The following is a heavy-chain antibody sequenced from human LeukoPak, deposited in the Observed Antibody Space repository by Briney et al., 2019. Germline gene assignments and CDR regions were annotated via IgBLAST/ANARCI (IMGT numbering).Heavy chain of an antibody. CDR2: IIPILGIA. V-gene: IGHV1-69*04. D-gene: IGHD3-10*01. CDR1: GGTFSSYA. J-gene: IGHJ4*02. Sequence: SVTVSCKASGGTFSSYAISWVRQAPGQELEWMGRIIPILGIANYAQKFQGRVTITADKSTSTAYMELSSLRSEDTAVYYCARAQATYYYGSGTLVWGQGTLVTVSS. CDR3: ARAQATYYYGSGTLV.